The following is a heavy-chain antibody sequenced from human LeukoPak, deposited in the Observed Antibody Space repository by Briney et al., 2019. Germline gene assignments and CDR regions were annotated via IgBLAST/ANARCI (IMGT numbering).Heavy chain of an antibody. V-gene: IGHV3-53*01. J-gene: IGHJ4*02. D-gene: IGHD3-10*01. CDR3: TSGSYHNDY. CDR1: GFIASSDY. CDR2: IYSGGST. Sequence: PGGSVRLSCTASGFIASSDYMSWVRQAPGKGLEWVSLIYSGGSTYYADSVKGRFTISRDNAKNTLYLQMNSLRAEDTAVYYCTSGSYHNDYWGQGTLVTVSS.